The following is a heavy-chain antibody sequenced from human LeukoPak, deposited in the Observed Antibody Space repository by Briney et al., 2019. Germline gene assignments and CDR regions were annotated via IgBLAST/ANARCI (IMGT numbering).Heavy chain of an antibody. CDR3: AREGGPYRPLDY. CDR1: GGSITNTNY. CDR2: VNLQGST. V-gene: IGHV4-4*02. Sequence: SETLSLTCGVSGGSITNTNYWTWVRQPPGKGLEWIGEVNLQGSTNYNPSLMGRVAISVDKSENHISLQLTSGTAADTAVYYCAREGGPYRPLDYSGQGTLVTVSS. J-gene: IGHJ4*02.